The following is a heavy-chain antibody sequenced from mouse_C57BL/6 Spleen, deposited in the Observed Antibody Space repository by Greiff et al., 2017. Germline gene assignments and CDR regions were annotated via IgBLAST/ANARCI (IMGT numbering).Heavy chain of an antibody. V-gene: IGHV1-52*01. CDR1: GYTFTSYW. CDR2: IDPSDSET. Sequence: QVQLQQPGAELVRPGSSVKLSCKASGYTFTSYWMHWVKQRPIQGLEWIGNIDPSDSETHYNQKFKDKATLTVDKSSSTAYMQLSSLTSEDSAVYYCARIGYDYDRNWYYDGWGTGTTVTVSS. J-gene: IGHJ1*03. D-gene: IGHD2-4*01. CDR3: ARIGYDYDRNWYYDG.